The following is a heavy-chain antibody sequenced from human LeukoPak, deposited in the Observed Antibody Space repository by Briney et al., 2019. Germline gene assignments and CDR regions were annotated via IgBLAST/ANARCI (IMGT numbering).Heavy chain of an antibody. Sequence: GASVKVSCKASGYTFTTYYIHWVRQAPGQGLEWMGMINPNDGATTDAQNFQGRGTMTSDMSTTTVYMNVRIRRSEDTSGYFCARERRGGLSGTLEGLLASYHTYYYMDVWGRGTTVTVSS. CDR1: GYTFTTYY. CDR2: INPNDGAT. D-gene: IGHD3-3*01. V-gene: IGHV1-46*01. CDR3: ARERRGGLSGTLEGLLASYHTYYYMDV. J-gene: IGHJ6*03.